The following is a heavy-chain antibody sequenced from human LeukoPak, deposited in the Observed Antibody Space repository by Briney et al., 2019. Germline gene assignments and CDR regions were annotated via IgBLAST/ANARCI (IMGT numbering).Heavy chain of an antibody. D-gene: IGHD2-15*01. V-gene: IGHV1-2*02. CDR3: ARGPLEYCSGGSCYSGRNWFDP. CDR2: INPNSGDT. CDR1: GYSFTGYY. Sequence: GASEKVSCKASGYSFTGYYLHWVRQAPGQGLEWMGWINPNSGDTNYAQKFQGSVTMTRDTSISTAYMNLRRLTSDDTAVYYCARGPLEYCSGGSCYSGRNWFDPWGQGTLVTVSS. J-gene: IGHJ5*02.